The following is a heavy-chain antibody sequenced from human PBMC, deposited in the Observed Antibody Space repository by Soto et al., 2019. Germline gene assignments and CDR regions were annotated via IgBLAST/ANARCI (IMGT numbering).Heavy chain of an antibody. CDR1: GFTFSSYS. J-gene: IGHJ3*02. CDR3: ARDQPYGDPAFDI. D-gene: IGHD4-17*01. V-gene: IGHV3-21*01. Sequence: PGGSLRLSCAASGFTFSSYSMNWVRQAPGKGLEWVSSISSSSSYIYYADSVKGRFTISRDNAKNSLYLQMNSLRAEDTAVYYCARDQPYGDPAFDIWGQGTMVTVSS. CDR2: ISSSSSYI.